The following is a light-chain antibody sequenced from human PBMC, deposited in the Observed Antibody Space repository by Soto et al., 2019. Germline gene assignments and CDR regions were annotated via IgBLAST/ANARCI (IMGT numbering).Light chain of an antibody. CDR3: CSYAGTYVV. V-gene: IGLV2-11*01. CDR1: SSDVGGYIY. CDR2: DVS. J-gene: IGLJ2*01. Sequence: QSVLTQPRSVSGSPGQSVTISCTGTSSDVGGYIYASWYQQYPGKAPKLMIYDVSKRPSGVPDRFSGSKSGNTASLTISGLQAEDEADYYCCSYAGTYVVFGGGTKVTVL.